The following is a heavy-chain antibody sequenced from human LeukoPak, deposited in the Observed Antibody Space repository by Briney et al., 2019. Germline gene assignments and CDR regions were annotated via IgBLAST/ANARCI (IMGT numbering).Heavy chain of an antibody. Sequence: GGSLRLSCAASGFTFDDYAMHWVRQAPGKGLEWVSGISWNSGSIGYADSVKGRFTISRDNAKNSLYLQMNSLRAEDTALYYCALRARGYSGYGFRYWGQGTLVTVSP. CDR1: GFTFDDYA. J-gene: IGHJ4*02. D-gene: IGHD5-12*01. V-gene: IGHV3-9*01. CDR3: ALRARGYSGYGFRY. CDR2: ISWNSGSI.